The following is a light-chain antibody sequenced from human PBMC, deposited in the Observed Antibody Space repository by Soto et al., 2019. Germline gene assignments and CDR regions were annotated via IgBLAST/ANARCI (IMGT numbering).Light chain of an antibody. V-gene: IGLV4-69*01. CDR2: LNSDGSH. CDR1: SGYSTYA. CDR3: QTWGTGIWV. Sequence: QLVLTQSPSASASLGASGKLTCTLSSGYSTYAIAWHQQQPEKGPRFLMKLNSDGSHNKGDGIPDRFSGSSSGAERYLTISSLQLEDEADYYCQTWGTGIWVFGGGTKVTVL. J-gene: IGLJ3*02.